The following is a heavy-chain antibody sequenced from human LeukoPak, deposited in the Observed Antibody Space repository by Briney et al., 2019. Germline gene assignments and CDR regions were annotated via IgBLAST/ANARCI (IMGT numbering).Heavy chain of an antibody. J-gene: IGHJ4*02. CDR1: GGSFSGYY. D-gene: IGHD5-18*01. V-gene: IGHV4-34*01. CDR3: ARHGGYSYGPEDY. CDR2: INHSGST. Sequence: PSETLSLTCAVYGGSFSGYYWSWIRQPPGKGLEWIGEINHSGSTNYNPSLKSRVTISVDTSKNQFSLKLSSVTAADTAVYYCARHGGYSYGPEDYWGQGTLVTVSS.